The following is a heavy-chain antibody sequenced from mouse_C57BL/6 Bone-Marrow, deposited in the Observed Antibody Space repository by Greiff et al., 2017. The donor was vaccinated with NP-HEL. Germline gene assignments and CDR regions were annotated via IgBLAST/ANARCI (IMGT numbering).Heavy chain of an antibody. D-gene: IGHD1-1*01. CDR1: GYTFTSYG. V-gene: IGHV1-81*01. J-gene: IGHJ3*01. CDR3: ARFRDYGSSYEAY. Sequence: VQLQQSGAELARPGASVKLSCKASGYTFTSYGISWVKQRTGQGLEWIGEIYPRSGNTYYNEKFKGKATLTADKSSSTAYMELRSLTSEDSAVYFCARFRDYGSSYEAYWGQGTLVTVSA. CDR2: IYPRSGNT.